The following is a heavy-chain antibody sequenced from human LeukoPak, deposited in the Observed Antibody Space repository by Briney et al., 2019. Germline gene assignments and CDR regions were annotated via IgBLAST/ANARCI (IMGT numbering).Heavy chain of an antibody. CDR3: ARALQRGYSYGYYHYGMDV. J-gene: IGHJ6*02. D-gene: IGHD5-18*01. CDR2: IWYDGSNK. CDR1: GFTFSSYG. V-gene: IGHV3-33*01. Sequence: PGGSLRLSCAASGFTFSSYGMHWVRQAPGKGLEWVAVIWYDGSNKYYADSVKGRFTISRDNSKNTLYLQMNSLRAEDTAVYYCARALQRGYSYGYYHYGMDVWGQGTTVTVSS.